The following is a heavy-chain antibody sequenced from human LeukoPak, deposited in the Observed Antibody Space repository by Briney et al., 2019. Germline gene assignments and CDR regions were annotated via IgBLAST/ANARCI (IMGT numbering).Heavy chain of an antibody. V-gene: IGHV3-64D*09. Sequence: GGSLRLSCAASGFTFSNAWMSWVRQAPGKGLEYVSAISSNGGSTYYADSVKGRFAISRDNSKNTLCLQMSSLRAEDTAVYYCVKVAVGATIDYWGQGTLVTVSS. CDR3: VKVAVGATIDY. CDR1: GFTFSNAW. J-gene: IGHJ4*02. D-gene: IGHD1-26*01. CDR2: ISSNGGST.